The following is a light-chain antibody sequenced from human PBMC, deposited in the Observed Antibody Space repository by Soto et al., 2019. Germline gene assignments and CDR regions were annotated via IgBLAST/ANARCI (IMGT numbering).Light chain of an antibody. Sequence: EIVMTQSPATLSLSPGERATLSCRASQSITRNLAWYQQTPGQAPRLLIYGASTRATGIPARFSGSGSGTEFTLTISSLQSEDFAVYYCQQYNNWPQTFGQGTKVDIK. CDR2: GAS. J-gene: IGKJ1*01. V-gene: IGKV3-15*01. CDR1: QSITRN. CDR3: QQYNNWPQT.